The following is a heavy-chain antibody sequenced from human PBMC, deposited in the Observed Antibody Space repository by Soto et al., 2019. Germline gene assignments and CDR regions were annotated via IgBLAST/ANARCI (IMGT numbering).Heavy chain of an antibody. Sequence: GGSLRLSCEASGFTLRNYAMTWIRQAPGKGLEWVSLISANDVGTYYAESVKTRFTISTDQSRNTVYLQMDSLRADDTAIYYCAKDKNDYNWANRHRFDYWGQGTLVTVSS. D-gene: IGHD1-20*01. J-gene: IGHJ4*02. CDR2: ISANDVGT. CDR1: GFTLRNYA. CDR3: AKDKNDYNWANRHRFDY. V-gene: IGHV3-23*01.